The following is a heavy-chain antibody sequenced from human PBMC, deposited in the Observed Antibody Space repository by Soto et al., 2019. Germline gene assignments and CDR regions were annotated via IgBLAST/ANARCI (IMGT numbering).Heavy chain of an antibody. D-gene: IGHD2-2*01. Sequence: PSETLSVTCAVYGGSLSCYYWSWIRQPPGKGLEWIGEINHSGSTNYNPSLKSRVTISVDTSKNQFSLKLSSVTAADTAVYYCANVVPAAKVYYYGMDVWGQGTAVTVSS. CDR2: INHSGST. CDR1: GGSLSCYY. J-gene: IGHJ6*02. V-gene: IGHV4-34*01. CDR3: ANVVPAAKVYYYGMDV.